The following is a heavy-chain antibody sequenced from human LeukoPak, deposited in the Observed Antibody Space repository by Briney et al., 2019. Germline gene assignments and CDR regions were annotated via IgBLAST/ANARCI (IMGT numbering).Heavy chain of an antibody. CDR1: GGSFSGYY. V-gene: IGHV4-34*01. D-gene: IGHD3-10*01. CDR3: ARAGGLGTYYPNWFDP. CDR2: INHSGST. Sequence: SETLSLTCAVYGGSFSGYYWSWIRQPPGKGLEWIGEINHSGSTNYNPSLKSRVTISVDTSKNQFSLKLNSVTAADTAFYYCARAGGLGTYYPNWFDPWGQGTLVTVSS. J-gene: IGHJ5*02.